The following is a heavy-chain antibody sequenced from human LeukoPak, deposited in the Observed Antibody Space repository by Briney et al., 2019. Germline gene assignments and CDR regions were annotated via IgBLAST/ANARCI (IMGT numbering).Heavy chain of an antibody. D-gene: IGHD5-12*01. CDR2: ITSGSSYM. CDR3: ARDRGEYNAYDQNFDY. CDR1: GFTFSSYS. Sequence: PGGSLRLSCAASGFTFSSYSMNCVRQTPGERLWCVSSITSGSSYMYYADSVKGRFTISRDNAKNSLYLQMNSLRVEDTAVYYCARDRGEYNAYDQNFDYWGQGTLVSVSS. V-gene: IGHV3-21*01. J-gene: IGHJ4*02.